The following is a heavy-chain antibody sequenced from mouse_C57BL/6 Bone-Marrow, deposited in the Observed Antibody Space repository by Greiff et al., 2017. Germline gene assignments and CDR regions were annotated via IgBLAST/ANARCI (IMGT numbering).Heavy chain of an antibody. CDR2: IDPSDSYT. CDR1: GYTFTSYW. J-gene: IGHJ2*01. V-gene: IGHV1-59*01. CDR3: ARILY. Sequence: QVQLKQPGAELVRPGTSVKLSCKASGYTFTSYWMHWVKQRPGQGLEWIGVIDPSDSYTNYNQKFKGKATLTVDTSSSTAYMQLSSLTSEDSAVYYCARILYWGQGTTLTVSS.